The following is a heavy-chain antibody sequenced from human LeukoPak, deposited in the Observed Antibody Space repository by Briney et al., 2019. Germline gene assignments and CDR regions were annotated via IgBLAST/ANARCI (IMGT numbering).Heavy chain of an antibody. CDR3: ARVGCYDSSGYYRGEYYFDY. Sequence: GGSLRLSCAASGFTVSSNYMSWVRQAPGKGLEWVSVIYSGGSTYYADSVKGRFTISRHNSKNTLYLQMNSLRAEDTAVYYCARVGCYDSSGYYRGEYYFDYWGQGTLVTVSS. V-gene: IGHV3-53*04. J-gene: IGHJ4*02. CDR1: GFTVSSNY. CDR2: IYSGGST. D-gene: IGHD3-22*01.